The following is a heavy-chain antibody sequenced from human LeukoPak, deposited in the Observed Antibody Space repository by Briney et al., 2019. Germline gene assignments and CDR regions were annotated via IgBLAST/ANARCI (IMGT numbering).Heavy chain of an antibody. CDR2: IYSDGST. CDR1: GFTFSSYW. Sequence: PGGSLRLSCAASGFTFSSYWMSWVRQAPGKGLEWVSVIYSDGSTYYADSVQGRFTISRDNSRNTLYLQMNNLRVEDTALYYCATYGASTTGAFDYWGQGTLVTVSS. J-gene: IGHJ4*02. CDR3: ATYGASTTGAFDY. D-gene: IGHD1-26*01. V-gene: IGHV3-66*01.